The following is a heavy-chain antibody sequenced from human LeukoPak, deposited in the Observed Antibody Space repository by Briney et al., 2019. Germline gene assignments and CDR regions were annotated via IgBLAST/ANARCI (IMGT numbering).Heavy chain of an antibody. CDR2: IYHSGST. V-gene: IGHV4-4*02. CDR3: ARQMGVLITFGGVIGY. CDR1: GGSISSSNW. Sequence: TSSETLSLTCAVSGGSISSSNWWSWVRQPPGKGLEWIGEIYHSGSTNYNPSLKSRVTISVDKSKNQFSLKLSSVTAADTAVYYCARQMGVLITFGGVIGYWGQGTLVTVSS. J-gene: IGHJ4*02. D-gene: IGHD3-16*01.